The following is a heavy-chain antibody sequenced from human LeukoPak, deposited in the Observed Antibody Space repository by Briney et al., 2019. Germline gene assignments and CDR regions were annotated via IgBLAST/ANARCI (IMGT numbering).Heavy chain of an antibody. Sequence: SGGSLRLSCAASGFTFSSYSMNWVRQAPGKGLEWVSSISSSSSYIYYADSVKGRFTISRDNAKNSLYLQMNSLRAEDTAVYYCARADYSGYDLRYWGQGTLVTVSS. J-gene: IGHJ4*02. CDR1: GFTFSSYS. CDR2: ISSSSSYI. V-gene: IGHV3-21*01. D-gene: IGHD5-12*01. CDR3: ARADYSGYDLRY.